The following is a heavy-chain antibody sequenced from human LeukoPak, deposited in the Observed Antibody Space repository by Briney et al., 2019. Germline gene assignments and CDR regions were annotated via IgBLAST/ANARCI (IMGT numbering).Heavy chain of an antibody. V-gene: IGHV4-59*08. Sequence: SETLSLTCAVYGGSFSGYYWSWIRQPPGKGLEWIGYIYYSGSTNYNPSLKSRVTISVDTSKNQFSLKLSSVTAADTAVYYCASSKGVVPAADAFDIWGQGTMVTVSS. D-gene: IGHD2-2*01. CDR2: IYYSGST. CDR3: ASSKGVVPAADAFDI. J-gene: IGHJ3*02. CDR1: GGSFSGYY.